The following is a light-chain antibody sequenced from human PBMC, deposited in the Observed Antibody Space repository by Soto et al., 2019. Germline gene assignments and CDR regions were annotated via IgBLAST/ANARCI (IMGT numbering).Light chain of an antibody. CDR1: QGISNY. Sequence: DIQMTQSPSSLSASVGDRVTITCRASQGISNYLAWYQQQPGKVPKLLIYVASTLPSGVPSRCSGSGSGTDFTLTISSLQPEDGATYYCQKYNSAPWTFGQGTKVEIK. CDR3: QKYNSAPWT. V-gene: IGKV1-27*01. CDR2: VAS. J-gene: IGKJ1*01.